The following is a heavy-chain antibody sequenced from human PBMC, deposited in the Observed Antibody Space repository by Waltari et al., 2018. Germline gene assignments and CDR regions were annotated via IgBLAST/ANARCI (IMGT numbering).Heavy chain of an antibody. CDR2: MNPNSGNT. J-gene: IGHJ6*03. CDR3: ARGITVTPRNYYYYYMDV. D-gene: IGHD4-17*01. CDR1: GYTFTSYD. V-gene: IGHV1-8*01. Sequence: QVQLVQSGAEVKKPGASVKVSCKASGYTFTSYDINWVRQATGQGLEWMGWMNPNSGNTGYAQKFQGRVTMTRNTSISTAYMELSSLRSEDTAVYYCARGITVTPRNYYYYYMDVWGKGTTVTVSS.